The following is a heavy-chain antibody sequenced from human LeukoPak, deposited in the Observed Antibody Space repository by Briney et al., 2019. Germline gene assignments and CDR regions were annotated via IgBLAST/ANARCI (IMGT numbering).Heavy chain of an antibody. CDR3: ARIGRD. V-gene: IGHV4-39*07. J-gene: IGHJ4*02. Sequence: SETLSLTCTVSGGSISTSNYYWGWIRQPPGKGLEWIGDIFYSGSTYYGPSLKSRLTISLDTSRNQFSLKLISVTAADTAVYYCARIGRDWGQGTLVTVSS. CDR2: IFYSGST. CDR1: GGSISTSNYY.